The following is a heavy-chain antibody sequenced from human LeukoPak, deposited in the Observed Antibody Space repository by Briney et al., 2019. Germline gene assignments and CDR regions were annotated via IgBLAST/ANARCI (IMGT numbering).Heavy chain of an antibody. J-gene: IGHJ3*02. CDR3: ALNTSCFKQGYAFYI. V-gene: IGHV3-23*01. Sequence: GGSLRLSCAASGFTLSSQATTCVRQAPGKGLEWISAISGSAYSTSYADSVKGRFTISRDNSKNTLYLQMNSLRAEDTAIYYCALNTSCFKQGYAFYIWAREKMVTVSS. CDR1: GFTLSSQA. D-gene: IGHD1/OR15-1a*01. CDR2: ISGSAYST.